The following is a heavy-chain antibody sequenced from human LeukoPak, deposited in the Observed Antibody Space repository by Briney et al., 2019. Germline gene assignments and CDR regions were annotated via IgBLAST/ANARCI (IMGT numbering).Heavy chain of an antibody. Sequence: GGSLRLSCATSGFTFRSYSVNWVRQAPGKGLEWASSISGSSSYIYCADSVKGRFTISRDNAKNALYLQMNSLRAEDTAVYYCARTHSNYYGSGSQLYYFDYWGQGTLVTVSS. CDR1: GFTFRSYS. J-gene: IGHJ4*02. D-gene: IGHD3-10*01. V-gene: IGHV3-21*01. CDR2: ISGSSSYI. CDR3: ARTHSNYYGSGSQLYYFDY.